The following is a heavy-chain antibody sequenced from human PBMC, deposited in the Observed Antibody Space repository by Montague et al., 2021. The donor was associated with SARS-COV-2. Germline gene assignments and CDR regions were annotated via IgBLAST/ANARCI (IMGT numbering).Heavy chain of an antibody. CDR2: VYYSGYT. CDR3: ARRGYTGSDYFDY. Sequence: SETLSLTCSVSGFSISSGFYWAWIRQSPGKGPEWIGTVYYSGYTHYNPSLKGRVTVSIDTSKNQFSLTVTSVTAADTAVYFCARRGYTGSDYFDYWGQGTLVTVSS. V-gene: IGHV4-38-2*01. D-gene: IGHD5-12*01. J-gene: IGHJ4*02. CDR1: GFSISSGFY.